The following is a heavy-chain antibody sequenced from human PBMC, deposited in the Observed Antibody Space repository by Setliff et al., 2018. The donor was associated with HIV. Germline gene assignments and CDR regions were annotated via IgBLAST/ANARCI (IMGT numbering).Heavy chain of an antibody. Sequence: GSLRLSCAASGFTFTNAWMTWVRQAPGKGLECVGRIKSQGDGGAIDYAAHVKGRFTISRDDSKKMLYLQMNSLKTEDTGVYYCTADLPGDISDFFDFWGQGTLVTVSS. CDR3: TADLPGDISDFFDF. D-gene: IGHD2-21*01. CDR2: IKSQGDGGAI. CDR1: GFTFTNAW. V-gene: IGHV3-15*01. J-gene: IGHJ4*02.